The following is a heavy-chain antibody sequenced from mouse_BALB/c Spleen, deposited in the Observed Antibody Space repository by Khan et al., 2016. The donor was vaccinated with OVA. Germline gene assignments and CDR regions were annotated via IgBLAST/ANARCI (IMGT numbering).Heavy chain of an antibody. CDR3: TRSGYGSFAY. CDR2: INPSSGGT. D-gene: IGHD2-2*01. Sequence: ESGAELVKPGASVRLSCKASGYTFTSYYLYWVKQRPGQGLEWIRDINPSSGGTNFNEKFKSKATLTVDKSSSTAYIQLNSLTSEDSAVYYCTRSGYGSFAYWGQGTLVTVSA. V-gene: IGHV1S81*02. J-gene: IGHJ3*01. CDR1: GYTFTSYY.